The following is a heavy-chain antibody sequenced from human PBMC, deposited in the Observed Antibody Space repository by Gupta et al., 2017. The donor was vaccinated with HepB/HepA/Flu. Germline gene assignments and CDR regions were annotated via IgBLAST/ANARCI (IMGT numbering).Heavy chain of an antibody. V-gene: IGHV4-39*01. D-gene: IGHD3-3*01. Sequence: QLQLQESGPGLAKPSETLSLTCTVSGGSINSTSYYWGWIRQPPGKGLEWIGSIYYSGNTYYNPSLKSRVIIYVDTPKNQFSLKLSPVTAADTAVYYCARQSDRDRDDVWKDYMDVWGKGTTVTVSS. CDR2: IYYSGNT. J-gene: IGHJ6*03. CDR3: ARQSDRDRDDVWKDYMDV. CDR1: GGSINSTSYY.